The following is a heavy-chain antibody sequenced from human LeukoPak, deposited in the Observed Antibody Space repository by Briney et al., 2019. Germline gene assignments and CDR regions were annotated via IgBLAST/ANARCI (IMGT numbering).Heavy chain of an antibody. CDR3: ARRGPNWGFFDY. CDR2: ISRSGDST. CDR1: GFTFSNHA. J-gene: IGHJ4*02. Sequence: GGSLRLSCAASGFTFSNHAMSWVRQAPGKGLEWVSTISRSGDSTYYADSVKGRFTISGDNSKNTLYLQMNSLRAEDTAVYYCARRGPNWGFFDYWGRGTLVTVSS. V-gene: IGHV3-23*01. D-gene: IGHD7-27*01.